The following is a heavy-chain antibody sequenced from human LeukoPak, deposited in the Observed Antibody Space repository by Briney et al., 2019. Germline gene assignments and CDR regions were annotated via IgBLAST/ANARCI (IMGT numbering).Heavy chain of an antibody. CDR2: IKSKTDGGTT. CDR1: GFTFNKAC. D-gene: IGHD2-2*02. J-gene: IGHJ4*02. CDR3: TTDIWPYTEKVY. Sequence: GGSLRLCLAAFGFTFNKACCNWVRQAPGKGLEWVGRIKSKTDGGTTDYAAPVKGRFTISRDDSRNTLYLQMISLKTEDTAVYYCTTDIWPYTEKVYWGQGTLVTVSS. V-gene: IGHV3-15*01.